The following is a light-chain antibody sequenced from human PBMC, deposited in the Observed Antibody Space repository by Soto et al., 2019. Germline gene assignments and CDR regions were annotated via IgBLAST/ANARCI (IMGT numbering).Light chain of an antibody. CDR3: QTWGTGIRL. CDR1: SGHSTYA. J-gene: IGLJ3*02. V-gene: IGLV4-69*02. CDR2: INSDGSH. Sequence: QSVLTQSPSASASLGDSVKLTCTLSSGHSTYAIAWHQQQPEKGPRYLMKINSDGSHSKGDGIPDRFSGSRSGAERSLTITSLQSEDEADYYCQTWGTGIRLFGGGTKLTVL.